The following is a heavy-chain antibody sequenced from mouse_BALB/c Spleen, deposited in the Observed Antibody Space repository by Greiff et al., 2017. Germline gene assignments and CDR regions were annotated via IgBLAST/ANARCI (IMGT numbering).Heavy chain of an antibody. CDR2: ISSGGST. CDR3: ARVPYEYDPFDY. CDR1: GFTFSSYA. D-gene: IGHD2-4*01. Sequence: EVKLVESGGGLVKPGGSLKLSCAASGFTFSSYAMSWVRQTPEKRLEWVASISSGGSTYYPDSVKGRFTISRDNARNILYLQMSSLRSEDTAMYYCARVPYEYDPFDYWGQGTTLTVSS. V-gene: IGHV5-6-5*01. J-gene: IGHJ2*01.